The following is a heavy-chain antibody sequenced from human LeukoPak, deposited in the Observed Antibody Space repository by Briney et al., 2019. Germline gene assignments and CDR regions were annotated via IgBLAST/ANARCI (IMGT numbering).Heavy chain of an antibody. J-gene: IGHJ3*02. CDR2: IYPGYSDT. CDR1: GYSFTIYW. D-gene: IGHD2/OR15-2a*01. Sequence: GESLKISCKGSGYSFTIYWLGWVRQMPGKGLEWMGIIYPGYSDTRYSPSFQGQVTISADKSITTAYLQWSSLEASDTAMYYCARRFPFFGDAFDIWGQGTMVTVSS. V-gene: IGHV5-51*01. CDR3: ARRFPFFGDAFDI.